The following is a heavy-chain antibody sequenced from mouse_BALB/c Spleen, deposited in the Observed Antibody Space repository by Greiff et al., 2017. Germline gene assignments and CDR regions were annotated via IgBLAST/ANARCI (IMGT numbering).Heavy chain of an antibody. J-gene: IGHJ1*01. CDR3: ARKDDGYYWYFDV. V-gene: IGHV2-2*02. CDR2: IWSGGST. CDR1: GFSLTSYG. Sequence: VQGVESGPGLVQPSQSLSITCTVSGFSLTSYGVHWVRQSPGKGLEWLGVIWSGGSTDYNAAFISRLSISKDNSKSQVFFKMNSLQANDTAIYYCARKDDGYYWYFDVWGAGTTVTVSS. D-gene: IGHD2-3*01.